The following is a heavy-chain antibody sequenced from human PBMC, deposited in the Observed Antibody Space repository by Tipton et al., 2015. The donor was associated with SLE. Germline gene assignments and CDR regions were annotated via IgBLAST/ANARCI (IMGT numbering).Heavy chain of an antibody. CDR2: LHNGGFT. V-gene: IGHV3-23*05. Sequence: SLRLSCAGSGFTIKNYAMSWFRQAPGKGLEWVSALHNGGFTYYADSVKGRFTISRDNSKNTLYLQMNNLRVEDTATYYCANTGGGGFWGQGTLVTVSS. CDR3: ANTGGGGF. J-gene: IGHJ4*02. CDR1: GFTIKNYA. D-gene: IGHD5-12*01.